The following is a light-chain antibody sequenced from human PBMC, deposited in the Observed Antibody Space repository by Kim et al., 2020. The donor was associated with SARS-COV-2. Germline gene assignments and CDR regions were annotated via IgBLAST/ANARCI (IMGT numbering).Light chain of an antibody. Sequence: SYELTQPPSVSVAPGQTARFPCGGNDIGSRNVHWYQQRPGQAPVLVMYYDNERPSGIPERFSGSNSENTATLTISRVEGGDEADYYCQGWDTSSEQVVFGGGTQLTVL. CDR1: DIGSRN. J-gene: IGLJ3*02. V-gene: IGLV3-21*04. CDR3: QGWDTSSEQVV. CDR2: YDN.